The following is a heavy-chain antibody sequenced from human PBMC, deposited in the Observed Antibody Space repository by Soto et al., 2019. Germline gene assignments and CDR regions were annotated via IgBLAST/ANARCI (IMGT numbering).Heavy chain of an antibody. V-gene: IGHV4-30-4*01. J-gene: IGHJ5*02. Sequence: SETLSLTCTVSGGSISSGDYYWSWIRQPPGKGLEWIGYIYYSGSTYYNPSLKSRVTISVDTSKNQFSLKLSSVTAADTAVYYCARGPDYGDFNWFDPWGQGTLVTVSS. CDR2: IYYSGST. CDR3: ARGPDYGDFNWFDP. CDR1: GGSISSGDYY. D-gene: IGHD4-17*01.